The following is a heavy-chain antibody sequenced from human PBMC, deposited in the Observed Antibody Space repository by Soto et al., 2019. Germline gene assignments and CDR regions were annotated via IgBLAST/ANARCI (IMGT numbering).Heavy chain of an antibody. CDR2: ISYDGSNK. CDR1: GFTFSNYG. Sequence: GGSLRLSCAASGFTFSNYGIHWVRQAPGKGLEWVALISYDGSNKYYVDSVKGRFIISRDNSKNTLYLQMNSLRAEDTAVYYCAKDWAPYSSSWYFCDYWGQGTLVTVS. V-gene: IGHV3-30*18. J-gene: IGHJ4*02. CDR3: AKDWAPYSSSWYFCDY. D-gene: IGHD6-13*01.